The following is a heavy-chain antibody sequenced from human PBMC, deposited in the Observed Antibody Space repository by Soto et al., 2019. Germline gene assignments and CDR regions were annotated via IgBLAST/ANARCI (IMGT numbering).Heavy chain of an antibody. V-gene: IGHV1-69*01. CDR1: GGTFSGYA. Sequence: QAQLMQSGAEVKKPGSSVKVSCKASGGTFSGYAINWVRQAPGQGLEWMGGIIPLLGITDYGQKFQGRITIAADESTGTAYMDLRGLRSEVTAVYYCARDPRSITGTTSFEDFQHWGQGTLVSVSS. D-gene: IGHD1-20*01. CDR3: ARDPRSITGTTSFEDFQH. J-gene: IGHJ1*01. CDR2: IIPLLGIT.